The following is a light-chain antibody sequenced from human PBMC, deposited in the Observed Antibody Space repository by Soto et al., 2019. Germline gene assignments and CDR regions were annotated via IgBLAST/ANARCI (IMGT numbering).Light chain of an antibody. CDR1: QSVSSG. CDR2: GAS. Sequence: ETVMTQSLATLSVSPGERATLSCRASQSVSSGLAWYQQKPGQAPRPLIYGASTRATGIPARFSGSGSGTEFTLTISSLQSEDCAVYYCQQYSNWPLTFGGGTKVEIK. CDR3: QQYSNWPLT. J-gene: IGKJ4*01. V-gene: IGKV3-15*01.